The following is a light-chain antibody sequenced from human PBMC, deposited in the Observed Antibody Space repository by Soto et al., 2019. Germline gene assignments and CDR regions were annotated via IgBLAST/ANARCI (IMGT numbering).Light chain of an antibody. J-gene: IGKJ4*01. CDR1: QSFSSSN. Sequence: EVVLTQSPGTLSLSPGERATLSCRASQSFSSSNLAWYQHKPGQPPKLIVYSASRRATSIPDRFSGSGSGTDFTLTISRLEPEDFALYYCQRYGGSLPVTFGGGTKVDIK. V-gene: IGKV3-20*01. CDR2: SAS. CDR3: QRYGGSLPVT.